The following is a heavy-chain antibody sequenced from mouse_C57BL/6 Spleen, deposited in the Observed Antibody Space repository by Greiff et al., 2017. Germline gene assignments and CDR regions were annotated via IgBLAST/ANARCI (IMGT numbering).Heavy chain of an antibody. D-gene: IGHD4-1*01. J-gene: IGHJ4*01. CDR1: GYAFSSSW. V-gene: IGHV1-82*01. Sequence: QVQLKQSGPELVKPGASVKISCKASGYAFSSSWMNWVKQRPGKGLEWIGRIYPGDGDTNYNEKFKSKATLTVDKSSSTAYMQLSSLTSEDSAVYYCASPSLGGVYYAMDYWGQGTSVTVSS. CDR2: IYPGDGDT. CDR3: ASPSLGGVYYAMDY.